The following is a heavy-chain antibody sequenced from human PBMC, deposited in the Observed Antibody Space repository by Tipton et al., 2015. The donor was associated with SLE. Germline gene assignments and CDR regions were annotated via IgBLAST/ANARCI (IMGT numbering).Heavy chain of an antibody. CDR2: IYSGGST. J-gene: IGHJ4*02. V-gene: IGHV3-53*04. D-gene: IGHD6-19*01. CDR3: ARDRGSGWFDSDY. Sequence: QLVQSGGGLVQPGGSLRLSCAASGFTVSSNYMSWVRQAPGKGLEWVSVIYSGGSTYYADSVKGRFTISRDNSKNTLYLQMNSLRAEDTAVYYCARDRGSGWFDSDYWGQGTLVTVSS. CDR1: GFTVSSNY.